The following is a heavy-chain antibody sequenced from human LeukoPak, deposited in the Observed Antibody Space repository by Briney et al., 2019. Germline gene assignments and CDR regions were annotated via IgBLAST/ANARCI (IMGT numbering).Heavy chain of an antibody. Sequence: GGSLRLSCAASGXTFNKAWVNWVRQAPGKGLGWVARIKRKTDGGTTDYAAPVKDRFTISRDDSKNTLYLQMNSLRTEDTAVYYCTTVVAAAVNGWFDPWGQGTLVTVSS. D-gene: IGHD6-13*01. J-gene: IGHJ5*02. V-gene: IGHV3-15*01. CDR1: GXTFNKAW. CDR3: TTVVAAAVNGWFDP. CDR2: IKRKTDGGTT.